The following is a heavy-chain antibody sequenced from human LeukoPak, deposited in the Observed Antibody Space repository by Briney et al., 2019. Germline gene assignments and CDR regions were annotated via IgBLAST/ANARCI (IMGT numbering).Heavy chain of an antibody. D-gene: IGHD2-21*01. CDR2: IIPIFGTA. J-gene: IGHJ6*02. CDR1: GGTFSSYA. Sequence: SVNVSCTASGGTFSSYAISWVRQAPGQGLEWMGGIIPIFGTANYAQKFQGRVTITADESTSTAYMELSSLRSEDTAVYYCARDPRLDYYYGMDVWGQGTTVTVSS. CDR3: ARDPRLDYYYGMDV. V-gene: IGHV1-69*13.